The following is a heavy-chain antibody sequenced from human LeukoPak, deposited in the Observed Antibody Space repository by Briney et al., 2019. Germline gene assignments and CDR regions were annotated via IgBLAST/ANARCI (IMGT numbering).Heavy chain of an antibody. Sequence: GGSLRLSCAASGFTLDDHDMSGVRRFPGKGLEWFSGINWNGGSTGYADSVKGRFTISRDNAKNSLYLQMNSLRAEDTALYYCAGGDRNGWYFDYWGQGTLVTVSS. V-gene: IGHV3-20*04. CDR2: INWNGGST. D-gene: IGHD6-19*01. CDR1: GFTLDDHD. J-gene: IGHJ4*02. CDR3: AGGDRNGWYFDY.